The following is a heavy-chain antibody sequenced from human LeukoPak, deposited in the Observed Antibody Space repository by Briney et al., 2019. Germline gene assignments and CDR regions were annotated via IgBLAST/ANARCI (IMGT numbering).Heavy chain of an antibody. CDR1: GGSFSGCY. CDR3: ARGRSAGYFDL. D-gene: IGHD3-10*01. J-gene: IGHJ2*01. V-gene: IGHV4-34*01. Sequence: SETLSLTCAVYGGSFSGCYWSWIRQPPGKGLEWIGEINHSGSTNYNPSLKSRVTISVDTSKNQFSLKLSSVTAADTAVYYCARGRSAGYFDLWGRGTLVTVSS. CDR2: INHSGST.